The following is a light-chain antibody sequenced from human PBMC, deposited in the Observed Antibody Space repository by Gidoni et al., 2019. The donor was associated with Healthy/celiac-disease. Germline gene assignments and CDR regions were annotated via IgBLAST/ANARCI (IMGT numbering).Light chain of an antibody. J-gene: IGKJ3*01. CDR3: QQYNNWPAFT. Sequence: ELVITQSPATLSVSPGERATLSCRASQSVSSNLAWYQQKPGQAPRLLIYGASTMATGIPARFSGSGSGTEFTLTSSSLQSEDVAVYYCQQYNNWPAFTFGPGTKVDIK. V-gene: IGKV3-15*01. CDR2: GAS. CDR1: QSVSSN.